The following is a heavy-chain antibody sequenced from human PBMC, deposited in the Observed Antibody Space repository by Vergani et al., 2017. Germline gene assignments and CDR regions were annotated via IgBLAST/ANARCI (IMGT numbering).Heavy chain of an antibody. J-gene: IGHJ4*02. CDR2: IKSKTDGGTT. D-gene: IGHD2-2*01. CDR1: GFTFSNAW. V-gene: IGHV3-15*01. Sequence: VQLVESGGGLVKPGGSLRLSCAASGFTFSNAWMSWVRQAPGKGLEWVGRIKSKTDGGTTDYAAPVKGRFTISRDDSKNTLYLQMDSLRAEDTAVYYCAKEDPSHYRLPAAACDYWGQGTLVTVSS. CDR3: AKEDPSHYRLPAAACDY.